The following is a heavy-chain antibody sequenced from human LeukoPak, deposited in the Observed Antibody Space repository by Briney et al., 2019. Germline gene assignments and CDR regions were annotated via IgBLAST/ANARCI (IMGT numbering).Heavy chain of an antibody. CDR1: GFTFGDYA. Sequence: PGGSLRLSCTASGFTFGDYAMSWFRQAPGKGLEWVGFIRRKAYGGTTEYAASVKGRFTISRDDSKSIAYLQMNSLKTEDTAVYYCTRRLHYYDSSGYYYVSYFDYWGQGTLVTVSS. CDR2: IRRKAYGGTT. J-gene: IGHJ4*02. CDR3: TRRLHYYDSSGYYYVSYFDY. V-gene: IGHV3-49*03. D-gene: IGHD3-22*01.